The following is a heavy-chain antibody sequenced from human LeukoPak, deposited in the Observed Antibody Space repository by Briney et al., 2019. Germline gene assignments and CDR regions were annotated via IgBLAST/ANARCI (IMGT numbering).Heavy chain of an antibody. CDR2: ISSSSSTI. CDR1: GSTFSSYS. D-gene: IGHD6-19*01. J-gene: IGHJ4*02. CDR3: ARKTGIAVAGTMDY. V-gene: IGHV3-48*04. Sequence: GGSLRLSCAASGSTFSSYSMNWVRQAPGKGLEWVSYISSSSSTIYYADSVKGRFAISRDNAKNSLYLQMNSLRAEDTAVYYCARKTGIAVAGTMDYWGQGTLVTVSS.